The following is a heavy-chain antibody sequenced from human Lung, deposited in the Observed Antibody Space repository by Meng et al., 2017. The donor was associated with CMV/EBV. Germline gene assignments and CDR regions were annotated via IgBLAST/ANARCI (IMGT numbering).Heavy chain of an antibody. D-gene: IGHD4/OR15-4a*01. CDR3: ARVTEYGGNCFDS. J-gene: IGHJ4*02. CDR2: VYHSGYT. V-gene: IGHV4-4*02. CDR1: GNSISTSNW. Sequence: VSGNSISTSNWWSWVRQPPGKGLEWIGEVYHSGYTNYNPSLKSRVTMSVDRSKNQFSLKLSSVTAADTAVYYCARVTEYGGNCFDSWGQGTLVTVSS.